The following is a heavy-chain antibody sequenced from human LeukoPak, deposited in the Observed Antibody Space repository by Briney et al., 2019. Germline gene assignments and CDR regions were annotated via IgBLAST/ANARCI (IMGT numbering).Heavy chain of an antibody. Sequence: PGGSLRLSCAASGFTFSSYEMNWVRQAPGKGLEWASYISSSGTTIYYADSVKGRFTISRDDARNSLFLQMNSLRAEDTAVYYCARDYYYDSSGSYHYSGYWGQGTLVTVSS. CDR1: GFTFSSYE. J-gene: IGHJ4*02. V-gene: IGHV3-48*03. CDR3: ARDYYYDSSGSYHYSGY. CDR2: ISSSGTTI. D-gene: IGHD3-22*01.